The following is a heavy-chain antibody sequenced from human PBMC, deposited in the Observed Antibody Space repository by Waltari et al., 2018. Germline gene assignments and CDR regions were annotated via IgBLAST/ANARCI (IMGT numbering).Heavy chain of an antibody. V-gene: IGHV4-34*01. Sequence: QVQLQQWGAGLLKPSETLSLTCAVYGGSFSGYYWSWIRQPPGKGLEWIGEINHSGSTNYNPSLKSRVTISVDTSKNQFSLKLSSVTAADTAVYYCASTYCSGGSCYSRGLDYWGQGTLVIVSS. J-gene: IGHJ4*02. CDR2: INHSGST. CDR3: ASTYCSGGSCYSRGLDY. D-gene: IGHD2-15*01. CDR1: GGSFSGYY.